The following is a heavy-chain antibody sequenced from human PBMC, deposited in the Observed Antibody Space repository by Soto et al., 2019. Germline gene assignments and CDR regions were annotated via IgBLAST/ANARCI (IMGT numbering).Heavy chain of an antibody. Sequence: GGSLRLSCAASGFTFSNSWMSWVRQAPGKGLEWVADINPVESEKYYVDSVKGRFTVSRDNAKNSLYLQMNRLRVEDTALYYCARDPAWGSLDYWGLGTLVTVSS. CDR2: INPVESEK. J-gene: IGHJ4*02. D-gene: IGHD7-27*01. V-gene: IGHV3-7*01. CDR1: GFTFSNSW. CDR3: ARDPAWGSLDY.